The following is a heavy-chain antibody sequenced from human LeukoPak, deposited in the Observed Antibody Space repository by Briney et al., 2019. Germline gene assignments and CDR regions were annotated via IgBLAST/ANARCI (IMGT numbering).Heavy chain of an antibody. CDR3: ARDEGVAAAGTYYYYGMDV. V-gene: IGHV1-18*01. D-gene: IGHD6-13*01. CDR2: IGAYNGNT. J-gene: IGHJ6*02. Sequence: ASVKVSCKASGYTFTSYGISWVRQAPGQGLEWMGWIGAYNGNTNYAQKLQGRVTMTTDTSTSTAYMELRSLRSDDTAVYYCARDEGVAAAGTYYYYGMDVWGQGTTVTVSS. CDR1: GYTFTSYG.